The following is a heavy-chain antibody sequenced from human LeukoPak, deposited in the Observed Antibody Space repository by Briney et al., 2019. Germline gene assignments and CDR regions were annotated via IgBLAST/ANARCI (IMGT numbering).Heavy chain of an antibody. D-gene: IGHD3-10*01. Sequence: GGSLRLSCAASGFTVSSNYMSWVRQAPGKGLEWVSVIYSGGSTYYADSVKGRFTISRDNSKNTLYLQMNSLRAEDTAVYYCASRTPYYYGSGSSTNDYWGQGTLVTVSS. V-gene: IGHV3-66*02. CDR3: ASRTPYYYGSGSSTNDY. CDR2: IYSGGST. CDR1: GFTVSSNY. J-gene: IGHJ4*02.